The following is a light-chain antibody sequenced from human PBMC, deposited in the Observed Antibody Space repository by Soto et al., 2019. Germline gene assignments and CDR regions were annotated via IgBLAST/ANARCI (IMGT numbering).Light chain of an antibody. Sequence: DIVMTQSPDSLAVSLGERATINCKSSQSVLSTSNNKNYLAWYQQKPGQPPKLLFYWASTRESGVPDRVSGSGSGTDFALTISSLQAEDVAVYYCQQCYSTPYTFGQGTKLEIK. J-gene: IGKJ2*01. CDR2: WAS. V-gene: IGKV4-1*01. CDR3: QQCYSTPYT. CDR1: QSVLSTSNNKNY.